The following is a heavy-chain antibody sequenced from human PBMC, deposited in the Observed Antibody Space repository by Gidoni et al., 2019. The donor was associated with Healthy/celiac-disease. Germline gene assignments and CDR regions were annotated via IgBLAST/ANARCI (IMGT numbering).Heavy chain of an antibody. D-gene: IGHD4-17*01. J-gene: IGHJ4*02. CDR1: GGSISSSSYY. V-gene: IGHV4-39*01. CDR3: ATPTFDYGDYSFVY. Sequence: QLQLQESGPGLVKPSETLSLTCTVSGGSISSSSYYWGWIRQPPGKGLEWIGSIYYSGSTYYNPSLKSRVTISVDTSKNQFSLKLSSVTAADTAVYYCATPTFDYGDYSFVYWGQGTLVTVAS. CDR2: IYYSGST.